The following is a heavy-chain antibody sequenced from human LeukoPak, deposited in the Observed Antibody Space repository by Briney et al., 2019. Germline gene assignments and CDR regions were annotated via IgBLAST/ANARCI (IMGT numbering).Heavy chain of an antibody. Sequence: GGSLRLSCAASGFTVSSNYMSWVRQAPGKGLEWVSVIYSGGSAYYADSVKGRFTISRDNSKNTLYLQMNSLRAEDTAVYYCARGEWPLPFDYWGQGTLVTVSS. CDR3: ARGEWPLPFDY. V-gene: IGHV3-66*01. D-gene: IGHD2-21*01. CDR2: IYSGGSA. CDR1: GFTVSSNY. J-gene: IGHJ4*02.